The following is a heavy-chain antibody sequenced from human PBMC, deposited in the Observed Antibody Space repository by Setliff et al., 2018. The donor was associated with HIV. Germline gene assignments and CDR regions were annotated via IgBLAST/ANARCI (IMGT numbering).Heavy chain of an antibody. CDR2: ISTSGSTI. V-gene: IGHV3-11*04. CDR1: GDSISSNNYY. D-gene: IGHD4-17*01. J-gene: IGHJ4*02. Sequence: LSLTCTVSGDSISSNNYYWGWIRQPPGKGPEWVSYISTSGSTIYYADSVKGRFTISRDNGKKSLYLQMDSLRDEDTAVYYCAREKFENGDYEFVSTFDSWGQGTLVTVSS. CDR3: AREKFENGDYEFVSTFDS.